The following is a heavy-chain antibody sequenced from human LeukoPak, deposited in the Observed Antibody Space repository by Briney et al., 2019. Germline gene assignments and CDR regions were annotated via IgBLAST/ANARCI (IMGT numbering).Heavy chain of an antibody. CDR3: ARVGIDSGSFADFDY. CDR1: GYSISSDYY. J-gene: IGHJ4*02. Sequence: SETLSLTCTVSGYSISSDYYWGWIRQPPGKGLERIGSIYHSGSTYYNPSLKSRVTISVDTSKDQFSLKLSSVTAADTAVYFCARVGIDSGSFADFDYWGQGTLVTVSS. CDR2: IYHSGST. V-gene: IGHV4-38-2*02. D-gene: IGHD1-26*01.